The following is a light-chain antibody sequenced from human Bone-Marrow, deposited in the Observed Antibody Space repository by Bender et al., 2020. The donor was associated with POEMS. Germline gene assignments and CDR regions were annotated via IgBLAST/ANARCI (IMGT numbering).Light chain of an antibody. CDR3: CSYAGSRPLV. Sequence: QSALTQPRSVSGSPGQSITISCTGTSSDVGAYNYVSWYQHHPGKAPKLMIFEVSKRPSGVSNRFSGSKSGNTASLTISGLQAEDEADYYCCSYAGSRPLVFGGGTKLTVL. CDR1: SSDVGAYNY. V-gene: IGLV2-23*02. J-gene: IGLJ3*02. CDR2: EVS.